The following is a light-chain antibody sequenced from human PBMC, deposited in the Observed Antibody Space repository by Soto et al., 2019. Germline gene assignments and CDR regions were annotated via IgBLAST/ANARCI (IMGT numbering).Light chain of an antibody. CDR2: EVT. V-gene: IGLV2-14*01. CDR1: SSDVGGYDY. J-gene: IGLJ1*01. CDR3: SSYTSSSTLLYV. Sequence: QSVLTQPPSASGSPGQSVTISCTGTSSDVGGYDYVSWYQQHPGKAPKLMVYEVTNRPSGVSNRFSGSKSGNTASLTISGLQAEDEADYFCSSYTSSSTLLYVFGTGTKVTVL.